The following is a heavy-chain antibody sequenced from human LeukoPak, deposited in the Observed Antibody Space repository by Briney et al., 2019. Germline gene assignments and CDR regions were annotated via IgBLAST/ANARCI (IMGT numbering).Heavy chain of an antibody. Sequence: GGSLRLSCAASGFTFSSYRMNWVRQAPGKGLEGVSSISSSSSYIYYADSVKGRFTISRDNAKNSLYLQMNSLRAEDTAVYYCARGYCSGGSCYHWGQGTLVTVSS. CDR3: ARGYCSGGSCYH. CDR2: ISSSSSYI. CDR1: GFTFSSYR. D-gene: IGHD2-15*01. J-gene: IGHJ5*02. V-gene: IGHV3-21*01.